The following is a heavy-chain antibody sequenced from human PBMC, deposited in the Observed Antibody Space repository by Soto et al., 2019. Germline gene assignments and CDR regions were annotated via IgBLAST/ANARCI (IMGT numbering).Heavy chain of an antibody. D-gene: IGHD3-22*01. J-gene: IGHJ4*02. CDR3: ARLYYYDSSGYLRPFDY. CDR1: GFSLSTSGVG. CDR2: IFWDNDK. V-gene: IGHV2-5*02. Sequence: KSGPTLVNPTQTLTLTCTFSGFSLSTSGVGVGWIRQPPGKALEWLALIFWDNDKRYSPSLKSRLTITKDTSKNQVVLTMTNMDPVDTATYYCARLYYYDSSGYLRPFDYWGQGTLVTVSS.